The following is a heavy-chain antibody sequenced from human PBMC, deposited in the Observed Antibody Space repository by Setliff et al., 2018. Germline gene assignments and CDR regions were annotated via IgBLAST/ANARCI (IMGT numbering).Heavy chain of an antibody. CDR2: IYPGDSDT. D-gene: IGHD3-22*01. CDR1: GFTFTRYW. V-gene: IGHV5-51*01. J-gene: IGHJ4*02. Sequence: GESLTLSCQTSGFTFTRYWIGWVRQMPGKGLEWMGVIYPGDSDTTYSPSFQGQVTISADKSLSTAYLQWSSLKASDTAMYYCAIPSDPDSSGPFDSWGQGTLVTVSS. CDR3: AIPSDPDSSGPFDS.